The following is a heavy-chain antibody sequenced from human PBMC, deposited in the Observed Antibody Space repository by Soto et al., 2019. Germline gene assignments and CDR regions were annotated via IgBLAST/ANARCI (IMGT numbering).Heavy chain of an antibody. CDR1: GFTFSSYA. CDR2: ISGSGGST. J-gene: IGHJ6*03. Sequence: GGSLRLSCAASGFTFSSYAMSWVRQAPGKGLEWVSAISGSGGSTYYADSVKGRFTISRDNSKNTLYLQMNSLRAEDTAVYYCAKAAYDILTGYYSYYYYYMDVWGKGTTVTVSS. V-gene: IGHV3-23*01. D-gene: IGHD3-9*01. CDR3: AKAAYDILTGYYSYYYYYMDV.